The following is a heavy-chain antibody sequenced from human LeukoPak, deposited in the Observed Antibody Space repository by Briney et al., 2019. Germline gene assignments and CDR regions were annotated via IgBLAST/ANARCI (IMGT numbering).Heavy chain of an antibody. CDR1: GFTFSSYW. Sequence: GGSLRLSCAASGFTFSSYWMSWVRQAPGKGLEWVANIKQDGSEKYYVDSVKGRFTISRDNAKNSLYLQMNSLRAEDTAVYYCARDDCSSISCYHNWFDPWGQGTLATVSS. CDR3: ARDDCSSISCYHNWFDP. D-gene: IGHD2-2*01. CDR2: IKQDGSEK. V-gene: IGHV3-7*01. J-gene: IGHJ5*02.